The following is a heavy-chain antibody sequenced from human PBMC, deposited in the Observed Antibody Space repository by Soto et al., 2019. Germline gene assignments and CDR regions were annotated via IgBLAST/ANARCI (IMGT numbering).Heavy chain of an antibody. V-gene: IGHV4-39*01. D-gene: IGHD3-16*02. CDR3: ARQIMITFGGVIVPNWFDP. CDR1: GGSISSSSYY. Sequence: PSETLSLTCTVSGGSISSSSYYWGWIRQPPGKGLEGIGSIYYSGSTYYNPSLKSRVTISVDTSKNQFSLKLSSVTAADTAVYYCARQIMITFGGVIVPNWFDPWGQGTLVTVSS. CDR2: IYYSGST. J-gene: IGHJ5*02.